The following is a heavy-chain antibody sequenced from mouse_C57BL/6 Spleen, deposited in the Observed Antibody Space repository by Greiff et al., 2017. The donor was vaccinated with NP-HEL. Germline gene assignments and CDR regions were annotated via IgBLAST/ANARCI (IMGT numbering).Heavy chain of an antibody. Sequence: EVQLQQSGPGLVKPSQSLSLTCSVSGYSITSGYFWNWIRQFPGNILEWVAYISYGGSNNYNPSLKNRISITRDTSKNQVFLKLKSVTTEDTATYYCARDDGRSYDFDYWGQVTTLTVSS. CDR3: ARDDGRSYDFDY. CDR2: ISYGGSN. J-gene: IGHJ2*01. CDR1: GYSITSGYF. V-gene: IGHV3-6*01. D-gene: IGHD1-1*01.